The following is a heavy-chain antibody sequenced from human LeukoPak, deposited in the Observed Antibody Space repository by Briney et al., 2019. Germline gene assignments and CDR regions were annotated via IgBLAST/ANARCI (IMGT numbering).Heavy chain of an antibody. CDR2: INSDGSST. J-gene: IGHJ3*02. Sequence: GGSLRLSCAASGFTFSSYWMHWVRQAPGKGLVWVSRINSDGSSTSYADSVKGRFTISRDNAKNTLYLQMNSLRAEDTAVYYCARVHYDFWSGQGVDAFDIWGQGTMVTVSS. CDR3: ARVHYDFWSGQGVDAFDI. CDR1: GFTFSSYW. V-gene: IGHV3-74*01. D-gene: IGHD3-3*01.